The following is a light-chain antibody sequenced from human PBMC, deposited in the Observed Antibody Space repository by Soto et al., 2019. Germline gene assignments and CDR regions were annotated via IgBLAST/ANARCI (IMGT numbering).Light chain of an antibody. CDR3: SSYGGTNNFYV. V-gene: IGLV2-8*01. Sequence: QSALTQPPSASGSPGQSVTISCTGTRSDVGGYNYVSWYQQHPDKAPKLMIYEVSRRPSGVPDRFSGSKSGNTASLTVSGLQADDEADYYCSSYGGTNNFYVFGTGTKLTVL. CDR2: EVS. J-gene: IGLJ1*01. CDR1: RSDVGGYNY.